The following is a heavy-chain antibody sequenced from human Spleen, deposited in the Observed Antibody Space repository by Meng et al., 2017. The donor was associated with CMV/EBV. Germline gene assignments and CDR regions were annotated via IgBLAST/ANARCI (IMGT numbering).Heavy chain of an antibody. CDR1: GFTFSSYG. D-gene: IGHD3-3*01. J-gene: IGHJ3*02. CDR3: ARFLEWLLNAFDI. CDR2: IRYDGSNK. Sequence: GESLKISCAASGFTFSSYGMHWVRQAPGKGLEWVAFIRYDGSNKYYAASVKGRFTISRDNSKNTLYLQMNSLRAEDTAVYYCARFLEWLLNAFDIWGQGTMVTVSS. V-gene: IGHV3-30*02.